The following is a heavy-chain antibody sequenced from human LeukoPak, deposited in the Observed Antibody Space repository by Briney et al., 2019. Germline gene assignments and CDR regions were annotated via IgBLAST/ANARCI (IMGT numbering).Heavy chain of an antibody. D-gene: IGHD1-26*01. Sequence: PGGSLRLSCTASGFTFSTSSMNWVRQAPGKGLEWLSYIGSGSRSISYADSVKGRFTISRDNAKNSVYLQVNSLRVEDTAIYYCARGRRWDLLVSLIDASDIWGQGTMVTVSS. CDR1: GFTFSTSS. V-gene: IGHV3-48*01. CDR3: ARGRRWDLLVSLIDASDI. J-gene: IGHJ3*02. CDR2: IGSGSRSI.